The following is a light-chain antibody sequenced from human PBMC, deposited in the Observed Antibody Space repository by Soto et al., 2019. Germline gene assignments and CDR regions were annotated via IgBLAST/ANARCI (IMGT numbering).Light chain of an antibody. CDR3: HQSYSTLMFT. V-gene: IGKV1-39*01. CDR2: AAS. CDR1: HSISTY. Sequence: DIQMTQSPSSLSASVGDRVTITCRASHSISTYLNWYQQKPGKAPKLLTHAASSLQSGVPSRFSGSGSGTEFTLTISGLQPEDFAIYYCHQSYSTLMFTFGQGTKVDI. J-gene: IGKJ2*01.